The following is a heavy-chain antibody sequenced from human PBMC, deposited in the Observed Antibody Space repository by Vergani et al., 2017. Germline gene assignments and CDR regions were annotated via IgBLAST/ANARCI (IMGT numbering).Heavy chain of an antibody. CDR1: GFTFSSYA. D-gene: IGHD5-24*01. V-gene: IGHV3-30-3*01. CDR3: ARPSRDGYNYFDY. CDR2: ISYDGSNK. Sequence: QVQLVESGGGVVQPGRSLRLSCAASGFTFSSYAMHWVCQAPGKGLEWVAVISYDGSNKYYADSVKGRFTISRDNSKNTLYLQMNSLRAEDTAVYYCARPSRDGYNYFDYWGQGTLVTVSS. J-gene: IGHJ4*02.